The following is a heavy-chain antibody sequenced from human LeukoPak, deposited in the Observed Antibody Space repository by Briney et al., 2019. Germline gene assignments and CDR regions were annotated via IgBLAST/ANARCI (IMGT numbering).Heavy chain of an antibody. CDR2: INPDSGGT. CDR3: ARGRFYTSGSYYNRLDY. V-gene: IGHV1-2*02. D-gene: IGHD3-10*01. Sequence: ASVKVSCKASGYTFTGYYIHWVRQAPGQGLEWMGWINPDSGGTYYAQKFQGRVTMTWDTSISTAYMELSRLRSDDTAIYYCARGRFYTSGSYYNRLDYWGQGTLVTVSS. J-gene: IGHJ4*02. CDR1: GYTFTGYY.